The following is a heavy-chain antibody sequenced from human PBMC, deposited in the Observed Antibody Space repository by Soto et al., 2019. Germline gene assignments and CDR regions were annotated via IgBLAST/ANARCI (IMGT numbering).Heavy chain of an antibody. CDR2: IIPILGIA. V-gene: IGHV1-69*02. CDR1: GGTFSSYT. J-gene: IGHJ6*03. CDR3: ARGAVTTYYYYYMDV. Sequence: QVQLVQSGVEVKKPGSSVKVSCKASGGTFSSYTISWVRQAPGQGLEWMGRIIPILGIANYAQKFQGRVTITADKSTSTAYMELSSLRSEDTAVYYCARGAVTTYYYYYMDVWGKGTTVTVSS. D-gene: IGHD4-4*01.